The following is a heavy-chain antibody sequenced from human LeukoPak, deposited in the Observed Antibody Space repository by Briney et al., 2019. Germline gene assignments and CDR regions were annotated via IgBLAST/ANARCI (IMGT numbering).Heavy chain of an antibody. CDR2: VFHSGTP. V-gene: IGHV4-34*12. D-gene: IGHD3-10*01. J-gene: IGHJ5*02. CDR3: ARLLYYYGSGSIRRSDWFDP. Sequence: PSETLSLTCAVYGVSFSDYCWTWIRQTPGKGLEWIGEVFHSGTPNYNPSLKTRVSISVDTSKNQFSLRLRSVTAADTAVYYCARLLYYYGSGSIRRSDWFDPWGQGTLVTVSS. CDR1: GVSFSDYC.